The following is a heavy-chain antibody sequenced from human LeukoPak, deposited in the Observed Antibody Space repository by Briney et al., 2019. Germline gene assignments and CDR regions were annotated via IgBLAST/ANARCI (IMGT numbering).Heavy chain of an antibody. Sequence: SQTLSLTCALSGDSVSSNSVAWNWIRQSPSTGLEWLGRTFYRSKWSSDYAVSVKSRITINPDTSKNQFSLQLNSVTPEDTAVYYCARALETGLGTYLDYWGQGALVTVSS. CDR1: GDSVSSNSVA. V-gene: IGHV6-1*01. D-gene: IGHD7-27*01. CDR3: ARALETGLGTYLDY. CDR2: TFYRSKWSS. J-gene: IGHJ4*02.